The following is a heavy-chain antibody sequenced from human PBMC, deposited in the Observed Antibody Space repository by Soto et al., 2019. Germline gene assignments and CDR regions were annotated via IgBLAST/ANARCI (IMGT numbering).Heavy chain of an antibody. V-gene: IGHV4-59*01. Sequence: QVQLQESGPGLVKPSETLSLTCTVSGGSISDYYWTWIRQPPGKGLEWIGYIYYNGRTRYNPSLESRVTMSVDTSKNQFYLNLTSVTAADTAFYFCTRVREGGFFGYWGQGTLVTVSS. J-gene: IGHJ4*02. D-gene: IGHD3-10*01. CDR2: IYYNGRT. CDR3: TRVREGGFFGY. CDR1: GGSISDYY.